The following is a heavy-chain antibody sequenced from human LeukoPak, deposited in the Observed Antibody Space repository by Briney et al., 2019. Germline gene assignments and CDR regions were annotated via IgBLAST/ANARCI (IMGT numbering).Heavy chain of an antibody. J-gene: IGHJ4*02. CDR3: ARDRERGMVRGIFDY. Sequence: GGSLRLSCAASGFTFDDYGMSWVRQAPGKGLEWVSGINWNGGSTGYADSVKGRFTISRDNAKSSLYLQMNSLRAEDTAVYYCARDRERGMVRGIFDYWGQGTLVTVSS. CDR1: GFTFDDYG. V-gene: IGHV3-20*04. D-gene: IGHD3-10*01. CDR2: INWNGGST.